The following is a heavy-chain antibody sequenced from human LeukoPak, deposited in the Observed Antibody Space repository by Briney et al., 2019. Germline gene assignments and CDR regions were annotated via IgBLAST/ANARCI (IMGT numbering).Heavy chain of an antibody. CDR3: ARGTSEYSSSRGSFP. CDR2: ISSSSYI. V-gene: IGHV3-21*01. CDR1: GFTFSSYS. Sequence: PGGSLRLSCAASGFTFSSYSMNWVRQAPGKGLEWVSSISSSSYIYYADSVKGRFTISRDNAKNSLYLQMNSLRAEDTAVYYCARGTSEYSSSRGSFPWGQGTLVTVSS. D-gene: IGHD6-13*01. J-gene: IGHJ5*02.